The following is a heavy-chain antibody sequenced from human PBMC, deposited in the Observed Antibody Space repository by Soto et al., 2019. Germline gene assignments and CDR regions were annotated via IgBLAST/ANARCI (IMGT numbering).Heavy chain of an antibody. J-gene: IGHJ4*02. CDR1: GGSFSGYY. D-gene: IGHD4-17*01. CDR3: ARSSGVATVTKYYFDY. CDR2: INHSGST. V-gene: IGHV4-34*01. Sequence: KPSETLSLTXAVYGGSFSGYYWSWIRQPPGKGLEWIGEINHSGSTNYNPSLKSRVTISVDTSKNQFSLKLSSVTAADTAVYYCARSSGVATVTKYYFDYWGQGTLVTVSS.